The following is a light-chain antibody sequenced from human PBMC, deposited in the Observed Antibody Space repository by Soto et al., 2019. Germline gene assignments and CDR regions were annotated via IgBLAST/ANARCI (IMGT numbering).Light chain of an antibody. Sequence: QAVVTQPPSVSAAPGQKVTISCSGTSSNIANNYVSWYQQLPGAAPKLLIYDNNKRPSGIPDRFSGSKSGTSATLGITGLQTGDEADYYCGTWDSSLIVVVFGGGTKVTVL. J-gene: IGLJ3*02. CDR2: DNN. CDR3: GTWDSSLIVVV. CDR1: SSNIANNY. V-gene: IGLV1-51*01.